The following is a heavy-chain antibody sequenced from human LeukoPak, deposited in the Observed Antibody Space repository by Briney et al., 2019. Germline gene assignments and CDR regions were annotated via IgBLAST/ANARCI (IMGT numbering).Heavy chain of an antibody. CDR3: ARLNYFGSTNFDY. D-gene: IGHD3-10*01. V-gene: IGHV5-51*01. CDR1: GYSFSTYW. J-gene: IGHJ4*02. CDR2: IYPGDSDT. Sequence: GESLKISCKGSGYSFSTYWIGWVRQMPGKGLVWMGIIYPGDSDTKYSPSFQGQVTISAAKSISTAYLQWSSLKASDTAMYYCARLNYFGSTNFDYWGQGTLVTVSS.